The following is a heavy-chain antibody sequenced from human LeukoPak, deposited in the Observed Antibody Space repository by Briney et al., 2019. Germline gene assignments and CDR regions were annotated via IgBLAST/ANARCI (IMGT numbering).Heavy chain of an antibody. J-gene: IGHJ5*02. CDR3: ALVVIPFACFDP. CDR1: GYTFTSYG. Sequence: ASVKVSCKASGYTFTSYGISWVQQAPGQGLEWMGWISAYNGDTNYAQKLQGRVTMTTDTSTSTAYMELRSLRSDDTAVYYCALVVIPFACFDPWGQGTLVTVSS. V-gene: IGHV1-18*01. D-gene: IGHD3-22*01. CDR2: ISAYNGDT.